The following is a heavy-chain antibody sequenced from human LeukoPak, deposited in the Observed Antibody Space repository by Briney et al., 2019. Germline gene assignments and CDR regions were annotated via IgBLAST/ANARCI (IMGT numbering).Heavy chain of an antibody. D-gene: IGHD2-2*01. Sequence: SGSTNYNPSLKSRVTISVDTSKNQFSLKLSSVTAADTAVYYCARDLNGIVVVPAANDAFDIWGQGTMVTVSS. V-gene: IGHV4-61*02. J-gene: IGHJ3*02. CDR2: SGST. CDR3: ARDLNGIVVVPAANDAFDI.